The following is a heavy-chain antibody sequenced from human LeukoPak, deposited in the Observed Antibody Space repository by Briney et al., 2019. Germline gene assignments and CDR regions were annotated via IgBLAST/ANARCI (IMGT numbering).Heavy chain of an antibody. CDR3: ARDLAVAGYNWFDP. J-gene: IGHJ5*02. CDR1: GGTISSSSYY. Sequence: SETLSLTCTVSGGTISSSSYYWGWIRQPPGKGLEWIGSIYYSGSTYYNPSLKSRVTISVDTSKNQFSLKLSSVTAADTAVYYCARDLAVAGYNWFDPWGQGTLVTVSS. V-gene: IGHV4-39*07. CDR2: IYYSGST. D-gene: IGHD6-19*01.